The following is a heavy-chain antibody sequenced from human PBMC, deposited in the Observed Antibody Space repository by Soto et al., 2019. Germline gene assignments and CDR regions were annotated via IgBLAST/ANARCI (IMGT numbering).Heavy chain of an antibody. J-gene: IGHJ4*02. D-gene: IGHD6-19*01. V-gene: IGHV4-59*12. CDR1: GGSISSYY. CDR2: IYYSGST. CDR3: ARVHKAYSSGWFPSQAFDY. Sequence: SETLSLTCTVSGGSISSYYWSWIRQPPGKGLEWIGYIYYSGSTNYNPSLKSRVTISRDDAKNSLYLQMDSLRAEDTAVYYCARVHKAYSSGWFPSQAFDYWGQGTLVTVS.